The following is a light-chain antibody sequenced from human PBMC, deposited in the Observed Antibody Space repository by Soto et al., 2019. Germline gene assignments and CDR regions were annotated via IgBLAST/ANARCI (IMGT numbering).Light chain of an antibody. Sequence: EIALTQSPGTLSLSPGERATLSCRASQRVSSSYLAWYQQKPGQAPRLLIYGASSRATGSPDRFSGSGSGTDFTLTISRLEPEDFAVYFCQRYGSSPPFTFGQGTKVEI. CDR1: QRVSSSY. V-gene: IGKV3-20*01. CDR2: GAS. CDR3: QRYGSSPPFT. J-gene: IGKJ2*01.